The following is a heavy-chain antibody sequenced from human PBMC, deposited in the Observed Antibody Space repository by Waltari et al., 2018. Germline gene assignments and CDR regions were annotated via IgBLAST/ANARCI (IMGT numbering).Heavy chain of an antibody. D-gene: IGHD2-21*02. CDR3: AREDYGGNSVILDY. CDR2: IYSGGSST. CDR1: GFTFSSYA. V-gene: IGHV3-23*03. J-gene: IGHJ4*02. Sequence: EVQLLESGGGLVQPGGSLRLSCAASGFTFSSYAMSWVRQAPGKGLEWVSVIYSGGSSTYYADSVKCRFTISRDNSKNTLYLQMNSLRAEDTAVYYCAREDYGGNSVILDYWGQGTLVTVSS.